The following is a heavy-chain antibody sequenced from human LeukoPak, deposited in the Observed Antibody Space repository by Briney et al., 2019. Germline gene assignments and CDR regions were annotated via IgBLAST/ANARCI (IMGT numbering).Heavy chain of an antibody. CDR1: GYTFTGYY. CDR3: ARSGGDDILTGYGNWFDP. Sequence: ASVKVSCKASGYTFTGYYMHWVRQAPGQGLEWMGWINPNSGGTNYAQKFQGWVTMTRDTSINTAYMELSRLRSDDTAVYYCARSGGDDILTGYGNWFDPWGQGTLVTVSS. CDR2: INPNSGGT. V-gene: IGHV1-2*04. J-gene: IGHJ5*02. D-gene: IGHD3-9*01.